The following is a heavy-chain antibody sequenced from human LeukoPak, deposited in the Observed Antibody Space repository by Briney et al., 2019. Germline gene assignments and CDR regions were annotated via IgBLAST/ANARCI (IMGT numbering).Heavy chain of an antibody. CDR3: AREYSASEH. D-gene: IGHD5-12*01. V-gene: IGHV1-18*01. J-gene: IGHJ4*02. CDR1: GYTFTSYG. Sequence: GASVKVSCKASGYTFTSYGISWVRQAPGQGLEWMGWISAYNGNTNYAQKFQGRITVTRDTSVSTTYMELSWLTSDDTARYYCAREYSASEHWGQGTLVTVSS. CDR2: ISAYNGNT.